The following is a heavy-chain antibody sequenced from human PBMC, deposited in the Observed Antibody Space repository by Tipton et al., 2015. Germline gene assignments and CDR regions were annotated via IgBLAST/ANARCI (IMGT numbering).Heavy chain of an antibody. CDR1: GFTFDDYG. Sequence: QLVQSGGGVVRPGGSLRLSCAASGFTFDDYGMTWVRQVPGKGLEWVSSLTAGGGSTYYADSVKGRFTISRDNSKNTLYLQMNSLRAEDTAVYYCAKYRLVTTPNFDYWGQGTLVTVSS. V-gene: IGHV3-23*04. CDR2: LTAGGGST. D-gene: IGHD5-12*01. CDR3: AKYRLVTTPNFDY. J-gene: IGHJ4*02.